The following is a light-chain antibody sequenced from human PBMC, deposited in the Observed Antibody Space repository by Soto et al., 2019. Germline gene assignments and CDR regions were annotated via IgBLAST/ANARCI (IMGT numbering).Light chain of an antibody. Sequence: DIPMTQSPSTLSASVGDRVTITCRASQSISSWLAWYQQKPGKAPKLLIYKASSLESGVPSRFSGSGSGTEFTLTISSLQPDEFATYYCQQYNSYPYTFGQGTKV. CDR3: QQYNSYPYT. CDR2: KAS. J-gene: IGKJ2*01. CDR1: QSISSW. V-gene: IGKV1-5*03.